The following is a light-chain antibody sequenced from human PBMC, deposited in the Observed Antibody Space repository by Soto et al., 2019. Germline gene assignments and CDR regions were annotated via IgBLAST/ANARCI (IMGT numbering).Light chain of an antibody. CDR2: DVS. Sequence: TQPGSVAGSPGQSITISCPGTNSEVGGYNYVSWYQQHPGKAPKLMIYDVSNRPSGVSNRFSGSKSGNTASLTISGLQAEDVADYYCSAYTTSSTGVFVTMSMVTVL. J-gene: IGLJ1*01. V-gene: IGLV2-14*01. CDR3: SAYTTSSTGV. CDR1: NSEVGGYNY.